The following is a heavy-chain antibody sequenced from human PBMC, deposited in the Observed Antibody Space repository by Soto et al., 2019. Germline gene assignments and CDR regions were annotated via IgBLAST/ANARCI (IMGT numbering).Heavy chain of an antibody. CDR2: TNLNDWRP. CDR3: VRDGPSHPSIFDL. J-gene: IGHJ4*02. V-gene: IGHV1-2*02. CDR1: EYTSVDYY. Sequence: GASVNVSFKASEYTSVDYYLHWIGQAPGKGFAWMGWTNLNDWRPNSPRRLRGRLTMPIDKSFKAVYMELSSLRSDDTPGRFCVRDGPSHPSIFDLWGQGTLVTVSS.